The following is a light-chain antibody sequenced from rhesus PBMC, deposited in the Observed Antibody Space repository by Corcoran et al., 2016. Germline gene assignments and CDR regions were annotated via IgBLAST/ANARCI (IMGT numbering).Light chain of an antibody. CDR1: ENVNNY. CDR2: KAS. V-gene: IGKV1-74*01. CDR3: QHSYGTPYS. J-gene: IGKJ2*01. Sequence: DIQMTQSPSSLSASVGDRVTITCRASENVNNYLHWYQQKPGKAPKLLIYKASTLQSGVPSRFCGSGSVTDLTLTSSSLQPEDFATYYCQHSYGTPYSFGQGTKVEIK.